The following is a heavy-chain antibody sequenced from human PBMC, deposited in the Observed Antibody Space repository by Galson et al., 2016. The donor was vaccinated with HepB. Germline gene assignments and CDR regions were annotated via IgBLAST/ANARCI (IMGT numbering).Heavy chain of an antibody. CDR1: GVTVSNNY. D-gene: IGHD3/OR15-3a*01. Sequence: SLRLSCAASGVTVSNNYMSWVRQAPGRGLEWVSVIYSGGETYYADSVKGRFTISRDNSKNTVFLQVNSLGAEDTAVYYCARDTWTWNGGQGTLVTVSS. V-gene: IGHV3-66*01. J-gene: IGHJ4*02. CDR2: IYSGGET. CDR3: ARDTWTWN.